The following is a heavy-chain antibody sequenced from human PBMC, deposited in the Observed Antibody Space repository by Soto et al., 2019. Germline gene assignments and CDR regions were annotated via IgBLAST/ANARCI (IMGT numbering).Heavy chain of an antibody. V-gene: IGHV4-31*03. CDR1: GGSISSGAYY. D-gene: IGHD1-7*01. Sequence: QVQLQESGPGLVKPSQTLPLTCTVSGGSISSGAYYWSWIRQHPGKGLEWIGYIYYSGSTSYNPSLKSRVNISVDTSKNQFSLKLNSVTAADTAVYYCARESAETTEFDPWGQGTLVTVSS. CDR3: ARESAETTEFDP. J-gene: IGHJ5*02. CDR2: IYYSGST.